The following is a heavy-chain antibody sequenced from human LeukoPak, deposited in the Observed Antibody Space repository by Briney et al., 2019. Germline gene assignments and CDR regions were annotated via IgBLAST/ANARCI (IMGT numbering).Heavy chain of an antibody. D-gene: IGHD6-19*01. CDR1: GGSVSNYY. CDR3: ARVGGKGSGWYAYYFDY. CDR2: ISHSGSV. J-gene: IGHJ4*02. Sequence: SETLSLTCTVSGGSVSNYYWSWIRQSPGKGLEWIGYISHSGSVNYNPSLKSRVTMSVDTSKNQFSLKLSSVTAADTAVYYCARVGGKGSGWYAYYFDYWGQGTLVTVSS. V-gene: IGHV4-59*02.